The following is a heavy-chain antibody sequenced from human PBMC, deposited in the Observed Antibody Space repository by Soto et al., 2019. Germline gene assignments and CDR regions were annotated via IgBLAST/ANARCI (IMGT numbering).Heavy chain of an antibody. CDR1: GDSISNSRFY. Sequence: SETLSLTCSVSGDSISNSRFYWAWIRQPPGEGLEWIGSIYHTGNAYYNPSLKSRVTIFVDTSKNQFSLKLSSVTAADTAVYYCAKLTRYLGGFDYWGQGTLVTVSS. J-gene: IGHJ4*02. CDR2: IYHTGNA. D-gene: IGHD3-16*01. V-gene: IGHV4-39*01. CDR3: AKLTRYLGGFDY.